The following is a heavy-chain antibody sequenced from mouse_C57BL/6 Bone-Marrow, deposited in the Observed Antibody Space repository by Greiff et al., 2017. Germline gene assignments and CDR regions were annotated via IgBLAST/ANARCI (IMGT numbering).Heavy chain of an antibody. V-gene: IGHV5-12*01. CDR3: ARRSLTGTLFAY. J-gene: IGHJ3*01. CDR1: GFTFSDYY. Sequence: EVKVEESGGGLVQPGGSLKLSCAASGFTFSDYYMYWVRQTPEKRLEWVAYISNGGGSTYYPDTVKGRFTISRDNAKNTLYLQMSRLKSEDTAMYYCARRSLTGTLFAYWGQGTLVTVSA. CDR2: ISNGGGST. D-gene: IGHD4-1*01.